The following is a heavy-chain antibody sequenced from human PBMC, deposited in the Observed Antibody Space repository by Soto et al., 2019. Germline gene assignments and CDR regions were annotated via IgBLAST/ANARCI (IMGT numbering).Heavy chain of an antibody. CDR2: IYHSGST. D-gene: IGHD6-13*01. CDR3: ARAAMGGSSWPFDY. V-gene: IGHV4-59*12. CDR1: GGSISSYC. J-gene: IGHJ4*02. Sequence: SETLSLTCTVSGGSISSYCLSWIRQPPGKGLEWIGEIYHSGSTNYNPSLKSRVTISVDKSKNQFSLKLSSVTAADTAVYYCARAAMGGSSWPFDYWGQGTLVTVSS.